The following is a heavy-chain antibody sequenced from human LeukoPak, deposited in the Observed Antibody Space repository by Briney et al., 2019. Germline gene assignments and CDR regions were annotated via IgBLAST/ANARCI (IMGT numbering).Heavy chain of an antibody. Sequence: SQTLSLTCTVSGGSISSGGYYWSSIRQHPGKGLEWIGYIYYSGSTYYNPSPKRRVIISVDTYKKQFSLKLSSVTAADTAVYYCGRVSIFDPFDYWGQGTLVTVSS. CDR1: GGSISSGGYY. CDR3: GRVSIFDPFDY. V-gene: IGHV4-31*03. D-gene: IGHD3-9*01. CDR2: IYYSGST. J-gene: IGHJ4*02.